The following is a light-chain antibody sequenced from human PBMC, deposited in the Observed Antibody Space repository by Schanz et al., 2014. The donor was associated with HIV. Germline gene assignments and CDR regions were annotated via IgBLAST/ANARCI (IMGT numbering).Light chain of an antibody. CDR3: NSYVGNSVWV. J-gene: IGLJ3*02. Sequence: QSVLTQPPSTSGTPGQRVTISCSGGSSNIGSNPVNWYQHLPGTAPKLLIYKNNQRPSGVPVRFSGSKSGTSASLAITGLQAEDEGDYYCNSYVGNSVWVFGGGTKLTVL. CDR2: KNN. V-gene: IGLV1-44*01. CDR1: SSNIGSNP.